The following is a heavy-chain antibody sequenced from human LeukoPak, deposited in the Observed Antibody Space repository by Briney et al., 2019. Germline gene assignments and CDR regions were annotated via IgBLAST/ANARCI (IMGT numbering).Heavy chain of an antibody. CDR2: IYYSGST. J-gene: IGHJ4*02. CDR1: GGSISSYY. CDR3: ARDPYSSSPSYFDY. V-gene: IGHV4-59*01. D-gene: IGHD6-6*01. Sequence: SETLSLTCTVSGGSISSYYWSWIRQPPGKGLEWIGYIYYSGSTNYNPSLKSRVTISVDTSKNQFSLKLSSVTAADTAVYHCARDPYSSSPSYFDYWGQGTLVTVSS.